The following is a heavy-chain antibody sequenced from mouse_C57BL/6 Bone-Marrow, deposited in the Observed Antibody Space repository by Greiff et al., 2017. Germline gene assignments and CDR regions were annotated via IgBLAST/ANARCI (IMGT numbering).Heavy chain of an antibody. CDR3: ARGNYYGSSNYFDY. Sequence: EVKVVESGAELVRPGSSVKMSCKTSGYTFTSYGINWVKQRPGQGLEWIGYIYIGNGYTEYNEKFKGKATLTSDTSSSTAYMQLSSLTSEDSAIYFCARGNYYGSSNYFDYWGQGTTLTVSS. CDR1: GYTFTSYG. J-gene: IGHJ2*01. D-gene: IGHD1-1*01. V-gene: IGHV1-58*01. CDR2: IYIGNGYT.